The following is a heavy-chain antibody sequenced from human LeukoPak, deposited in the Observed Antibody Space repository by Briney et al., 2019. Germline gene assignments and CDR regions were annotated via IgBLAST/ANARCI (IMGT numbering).Heavy chain of an antibody. CDR3: ARGSPLSSSWYRRLFLYGMDV. CDR1: GYSFTVYY. V-gene: IGHV1-2*02. Sequence: ASVKVSCTCSGYSFTVYYMHWVRQAPGQGLGWVGWSNPNSGGTNNAQKFQGRVTMTRDTSISTAYMELSRLRSDDTAVYYCARGSPLSSSWYRRLFLYGMDVWGQGTTVTVSS. CDR2: SNPNSGGT. J-gene: IGHJ6*02. D-gene: IGHD6-13*01.